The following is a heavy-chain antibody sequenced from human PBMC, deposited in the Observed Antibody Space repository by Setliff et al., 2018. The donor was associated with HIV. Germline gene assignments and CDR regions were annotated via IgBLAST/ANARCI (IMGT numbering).Heavy chain of an antibody. Sequence: PSETLSLTCTVSGGSISNGDHYWAWIRQSPGKGLEWIGYIYYTGDTYYRSSLESRVTISVDTSNNQFSLRLKSVTAADTAVYFCTREGSYYDRTGYWPVFDDWGQGTLVTVSS. J-gene: IGHJ4*02. V-gene: IGHV4-30-4*08. D-gene: IGHD3-22*01. CDR3: TREGSYYDRTGYWPVFDD. CDR1: GGSISNGDHY. CDR2: IYYTGDT.